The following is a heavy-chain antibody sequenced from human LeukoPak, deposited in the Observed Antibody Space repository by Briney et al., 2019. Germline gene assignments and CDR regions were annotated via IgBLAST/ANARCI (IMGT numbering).Heavy chain of an antibody. D-gene: IGHD2-2*01. CDR3: ARAGRVPAAGGFDY. CDR1: GYSFTDYY. Sequence: SVKVSCKTSGYSFTDYYMHWVRQAPGQGLEWMGGIIPIFGTANYAQKFQGRVTITTDESTSTAYMELSSLRSEDTAVYYCARAGRVPAAGGFDYWGQGTLVTVSS. V-gene: IGHV1-69*05. CDR2: IIPIFGTA. J-gene: IGHJ4*02.